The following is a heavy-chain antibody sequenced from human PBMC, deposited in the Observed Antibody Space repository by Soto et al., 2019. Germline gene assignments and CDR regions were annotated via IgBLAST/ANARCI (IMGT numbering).Heavy chain of an antibody. CDR3: ARHPSIAAAGFDY. CDR1: GGSISSSSYY. V-gene: IGHV4-39*01. J-gene: IGHJ4*02. Sequence: PSETLSLTCTVSGGSISSSSYYWGWIRQPPGKGLEWIGSIYYSGSTYYNPSLKSRVTISVDTSKNQFSLKLSSVTAADTAVYYCARHPSIAAAGFDYWGQGTLVTVSS. D-gene: IGHD6-13*01. CDR2: IYYSGST.